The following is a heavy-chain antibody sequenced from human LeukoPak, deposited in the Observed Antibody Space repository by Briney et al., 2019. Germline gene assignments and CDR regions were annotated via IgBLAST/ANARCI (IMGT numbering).Heavy chain of an antibody. V-gene: IGHV3-30*02. CDR1: RFTFSSYG. Sequence: GGSLRLSCATSRFTFSSYGMHWVRQAPGKGLEWVAFIRYDGSIKYYADSVKGRFTISRDNSRNTLYLQMNYLRAEDTAVYYCAKDIGAVAGTHYFDYWGQGTLVTVSS. D-gene: IGHD6-19*01. J-gene: IGHJ4*02. CDR2: IRYDGSIK. CDR3: AKDIGAVAGTHYFDY.